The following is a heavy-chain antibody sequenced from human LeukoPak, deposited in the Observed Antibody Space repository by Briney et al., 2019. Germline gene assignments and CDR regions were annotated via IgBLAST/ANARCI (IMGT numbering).Heavy chain of an antibody. D-gene: IGHD3-3*01. CDR1: GGSISSSSYY. V-gene: IGHV4-39*01. CDR3: ARTYYDFRSGYSNWFDP. Sequence: SETLSLTCTVSGGSISSSSYYWGWIRQPPGKGLEWIGSIYYSGSTYYNPSLKSRVTISVDTSKNQFSLKLSSVTAADTAVYYCARTYYDFRSGYSNWFDPWGQGTLVTVSS. J-gene: IGHJ5*02. CDR2: IYYSGST.